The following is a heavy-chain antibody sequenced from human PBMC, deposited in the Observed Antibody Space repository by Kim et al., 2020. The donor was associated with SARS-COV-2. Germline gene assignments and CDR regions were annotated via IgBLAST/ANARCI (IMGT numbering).Heavy chain of an antibody. J-gene: IGHJ4*02. Sequence: GGSLRLSCAASGFTFSSYAMHWVRQAPGKGLEWVAVISYDGSNKYYADSVKGRFTISRDNSKNTLYLQMNSLRAEDTAVYYCARDPWTHLGETPDYWGQGTLVTVSS. CDR2: ISYDGSNK. CDR3: ARDPWTHLGETPDY. D-gene: IGHD3-16*01. V-gene: IGHV3-30-3*01. CDR1: GFTFSSYA.